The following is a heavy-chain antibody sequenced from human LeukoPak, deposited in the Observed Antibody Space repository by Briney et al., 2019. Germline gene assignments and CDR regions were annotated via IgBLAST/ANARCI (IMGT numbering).Heavy chain of an antibody. CDR2: IYYSGST. Sequence: PSETLSLTCTVSGGSISSGGYYWSWIRQPPGKGLEWIGYIYYSGSTYYNPSLNSRVTISVDTSKNQFSLKLSSVTAADTAVYYCARGVDTAMVADYWGQGTLVTVSS. V-gene: IGHV4-30-4*08. CDR1: GGSISSGGYY. D-gene: IGHD5-18*01. J-gene: IGHJ4*02. CDR3: ARGVDTAMVADY.